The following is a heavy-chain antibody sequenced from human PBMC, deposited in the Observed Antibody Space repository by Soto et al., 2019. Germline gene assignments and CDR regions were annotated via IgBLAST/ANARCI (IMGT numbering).Heavy chain of an antibody. J-gene: IGHJ6*02. Sequence: SVKVCCKACGGTFSSYAISWVRQAPGQGLEWMGGIIPIFGTANYAQKFQGRVTITADESTSTAYMELSSLRSEDTAVYDCAREIGYSHGMDGGGQRITVTVPS. D-gene: IGHD5-12*01. CDR1: GGTFSSYA. CDR2: IIPIFGTA. CDR3: AREIGYSHGMDG. V-gene: IGHV1-69*13.